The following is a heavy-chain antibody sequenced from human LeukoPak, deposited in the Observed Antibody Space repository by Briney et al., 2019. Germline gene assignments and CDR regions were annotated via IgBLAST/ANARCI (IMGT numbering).Heavy chain of an antibody. D-gene: IGHD5-12*01. CDR3: ARDTADIVATIAYYYYGMDV. J-gene: IGHJ6*02. Sequence: ASVKVSCKASGGTFSSYAISWVRQAPGQGLEWMGRIIPILGIANYAQKFQGRVTITAEKSTSTAYMELSSLRSEDTAVYYCARDTADIVATIAYYYYGMDVWGQGTTVTVSS. V-gene: IGHV1-69*04. CDR1: GGTFSSYA. CDR2: IIPILGIA.